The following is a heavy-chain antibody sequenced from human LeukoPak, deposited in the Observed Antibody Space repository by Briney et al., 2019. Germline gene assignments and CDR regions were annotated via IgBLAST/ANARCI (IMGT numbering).Heavy chain of an antibody. CDR2: ISYDGSNK. J-gene: IGHJ3*02. CDR1: GFTFSSYG. CDR3: AKDKWFGERSAFDI. D-gene: IGHD3-10*01. V-gene: IGHV3-30*18. Sequence: GGSLRLSCAASGFTFSSYGMPWVRQAPGKGLEWVAVISYDGSNKYYADSVKGRFTIFRDNSKNTLYLQMNSLRAEDTAVYYCAKDKWFGERSAFDIWGQGTMVTVSS.